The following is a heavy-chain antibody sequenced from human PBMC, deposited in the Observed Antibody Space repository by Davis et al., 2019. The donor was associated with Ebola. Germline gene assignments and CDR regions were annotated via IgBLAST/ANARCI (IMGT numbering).Heavy chain of an antibody. V-gene: IGHV1-46*01. Sequence: AASVKVSCKASGGTFSSYAISWVRQAPGQGLEWMGIINPSGGSTSYAQKFQGRVTMTRDTSTSTVYMELSSLRSEDTAVYYCARGQILLTGPNFDYWGQGTLVTVSS. CDR3: ARGQILLTGPNFDY. CDR1: GGTFSSYA. D-gene: IGHD3-9*01. CDR2: INPSGGST. J-gene: IGHJ4*02.